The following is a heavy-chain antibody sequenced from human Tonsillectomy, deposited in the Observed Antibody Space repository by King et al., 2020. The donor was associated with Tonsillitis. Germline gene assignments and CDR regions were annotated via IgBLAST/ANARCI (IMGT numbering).Heavy chain of an antibody. Sequence: QLQESGPGLVKPSETLSLTCTVSGGSISTSYYYWGWIRQPPGKGLEWIGSIYYSGSTYYNPSLKSRVTISVDTSKNHFSLKLSSVTAADTAVYYCARNNYYDTSGYYSGVVAWFDPWGQGTLVTVSS. D-gene: IGHD3-22*01. CDR3: ARNNYYDTSGYYSGVVAWFDP. V-gene: IGHV4-39*02. CDR1: GGSISTSYYY. CDR2: IYYSGST. J-gene: IGHJ5*02.